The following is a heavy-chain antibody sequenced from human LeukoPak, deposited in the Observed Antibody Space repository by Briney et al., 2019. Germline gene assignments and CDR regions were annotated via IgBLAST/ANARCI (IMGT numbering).Heavy chain of an antibody. CDR3: ASTYSLYDAFDI. CDR2: IYHSGST. V-gene: IGHV4-38-2*02. D-gene: IGHD1-26*01. J-gene: IGHJ3*02. CDR1: GYSISSGFY. Sequence: TSETLSLTCTVSGYSISSGFYWGWIRRPPGKGLEWIGNIYHSGSTYYNPSLKSRVTISVDTSKNQFSLKLISVTAADTAVYYCASTYSLYDAFDIWGQGTMVTVSS.